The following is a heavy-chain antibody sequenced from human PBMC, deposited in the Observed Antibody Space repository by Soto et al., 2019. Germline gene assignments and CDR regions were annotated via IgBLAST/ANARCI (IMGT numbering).Heavy chain of an antibody. Sequence: GASVKVSCKASGYTFTSYGISWVRQAPGQGLEWMGWISAYNGNTKYSQKFQGRVTITRDTSASTAYKELSSLRSEDTAVYYCARDLGGWPDYWGQGTLVTVSS. CDR1: GYTFTSYG. CDR2: ISAYNGNT. J-gene: IGHJ4*02. CDR3: ARDLGGWPDY. D-gene: IGHD2-15*01. V-gene: IGHV1-18*01.